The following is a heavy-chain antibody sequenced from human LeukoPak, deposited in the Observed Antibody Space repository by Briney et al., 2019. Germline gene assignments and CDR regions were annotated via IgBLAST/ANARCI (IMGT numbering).Heavy chain of an antibody. D-gene: IGHD6-19*01. J-gene: IGHJ4*02. V-gene: IGHV5-51*01. CDR1: GYSFTSYW. CDR3: ARLSSSGWYIPAPAVPWGDY. CDR2: IYPGDSDT. Sequence: GESLKISCKGSGYSFTSYWIGWVRQMPGKGLEWMGIIYPGDSDTRYSPSFQGQVTISAAKSISTAYLQWSSLKASDTAMYYCARLSSSGWYIPAPAVPWGDYWGQGTLVTVSS.